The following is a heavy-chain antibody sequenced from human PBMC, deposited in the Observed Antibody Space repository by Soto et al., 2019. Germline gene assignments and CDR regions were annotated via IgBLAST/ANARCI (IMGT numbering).Heavy chain of an antibody. J-gene: IGHJ4*02. CDR2: MGGSGRST. D-gene: IGHD6-13*01. Sequence: PGGSLRLSCVGSGFTFSSNWMTWVRQAPGKGLEWVSSMGGSGRSTYYTDSVKGRFTISRDNSKNTLYLQMNSLRAEDTAVYYCASTQFIAAAGICYFDYWGQGTLVTVSS. CDR1: GFTFSSNW. CDR3: ASTQFIAAAGICYFDY. V-gene: IGHV3-23*01.